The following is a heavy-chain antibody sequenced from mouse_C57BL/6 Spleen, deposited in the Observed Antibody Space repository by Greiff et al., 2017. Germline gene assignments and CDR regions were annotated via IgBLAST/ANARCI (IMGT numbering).Heavy chain of an antibody. J-gene: IGHJ1*03. Sequence: QVQLQQSGAELVKPGASVKISCKASGYAFSSYWMNWVKQRPGKGLEWIGQIYPGDGDTNYNGKFKGKATLTADKSSSTAYMQLSSLTSEDSAVYFCARSTSYSNYDWYFDVWGTGTTVTVSS. V-gene: IGHV1-80*01. CDR1: GYAFSSYW. D-gene: IGHD2-5*01. CDR3: ARSTSYSNYDWYFDV. CDR2: IYPGDGDT.